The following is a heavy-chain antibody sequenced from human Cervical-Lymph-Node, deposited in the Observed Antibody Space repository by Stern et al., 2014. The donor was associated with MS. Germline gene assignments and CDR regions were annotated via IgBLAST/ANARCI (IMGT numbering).Heavy chain of an antibody. V-gene: IGHV4-39*01. CDR2: VYYDGST. D-gene: IGHD2-2*01. Sequence: QVQLQESGPGLVKPSGTLYLTCTISGGSMKSRSYYWVWIRQPPGKGLEWIGSVYYDGSTYYNPSLTSRVTISEDTSKNQFSLQLSSATAADTAVYYCARSQDIVVVSAATVEGYYYFGMDVWGQGTTVTVSS. CDR1: GGSMKSRSYY. CDR3: ARSQDIVVVSAATVEGYYYFGMDV. J-gene: IGHJ6*02.